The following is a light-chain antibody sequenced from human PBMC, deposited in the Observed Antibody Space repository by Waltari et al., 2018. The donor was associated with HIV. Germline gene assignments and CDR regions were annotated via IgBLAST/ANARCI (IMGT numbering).Light chain of an antibody. J-gene: IGLJ2*01. Sequence: MSCSGSTSNIGSNYVYWYQQLPGTAPKLIIYRDNQRPSGVPDRFSGSKSGTSASLAISGLRSEDEADYYCAAWDDSLSGSTWVFGGGTTVTVL. CDR2: RDN. CDR1: TSNIGSNY. V-gene: IGLV1-47*01. CDR3: AAWDDSLSGSTWV.